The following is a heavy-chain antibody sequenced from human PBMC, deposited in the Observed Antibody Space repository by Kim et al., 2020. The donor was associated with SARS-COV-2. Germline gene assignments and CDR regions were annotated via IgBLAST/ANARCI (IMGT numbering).Heavy chain of an antibody. V-gene: IGHV1-69*13. CDR2: IIPIFGTA. CDR1: GGTFSSYA. Sequence: SVKVSCKASGGTFSSYAISWVRQAPGQGLEWMGGIIPIFGTANYAQKFQGRVTITADESTSTAYMELSSLRSEDTAVYYCARLVTPSAIFDYWGQGTLVTVSS. CDR3: ARLVTPSAIFDY. D-gene: IGHD4-4*01. J-gene: IGHJ4*02.